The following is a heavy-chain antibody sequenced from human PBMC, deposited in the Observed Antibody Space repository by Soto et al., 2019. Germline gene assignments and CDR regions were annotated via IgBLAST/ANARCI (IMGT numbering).Heavy chain of an antibody. D-gene: IGHD3-10*01. J-gene: IGHJ5*02. CDR2: INHSGST. CDR1: GGSFSGYY. CDR3: ARGPGITMVRGVKTVFLRFDP. Sequence: QVQLQQWGAGLLKPSETLSLTCAVYGGSFSGYYWSWIRQPPGKGLEWIGEINHSGSTNYNPSLKSRVTISVDTSKNQFSLKLSSVTAADTAVYYCARGPGITMVRGVKTVFLRFDPWGQGTLVTVSS. V-gene: IGHV4-34*01.